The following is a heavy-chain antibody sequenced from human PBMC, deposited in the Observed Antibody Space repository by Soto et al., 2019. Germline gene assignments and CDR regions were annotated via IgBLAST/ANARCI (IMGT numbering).Heavy chain of an antibody. CDR1: GGTFSSYA. CDR2: IIPIFGTA. CDR3: ARDPPPYCSGGSCYSGGWFDP. D-gene: IGHD2-15*01. J-gene: IGHJ5*02. V-gene: IGHV1-69*06. Sequence: ASVKVSCKASGGTFSSYAISWVRQAPGQGLEWTGGIIPIFGTANYAQKFQGRVTITADKSTSTAYMELSSLRSEDTAVYYCARDPPPYCSGGSCYSGGWFDPWGQGTLVTVSS.